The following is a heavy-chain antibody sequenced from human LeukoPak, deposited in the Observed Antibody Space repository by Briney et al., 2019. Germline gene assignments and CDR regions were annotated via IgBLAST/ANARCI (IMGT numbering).Heavy chain of an antibody. Sequence: GGSLRLSCAASGFTFSSYAMHWVRQAPGKGLEWVAVISYDGSNKYYADSVKGRFTISRDNSKNTLYLQMNSLRAEDTAVYYCARDTNRRDGYSPLDYWGQGTLVTVSS. D-gene: IGHD5-24*01. V-gene: IGHV3-30*01. CDR2: ISYDGSNK. CDR3: ARDTNRRDGYSPLDY. CDR1: GFTFSSYA. J-gene: IGHJ4*02.